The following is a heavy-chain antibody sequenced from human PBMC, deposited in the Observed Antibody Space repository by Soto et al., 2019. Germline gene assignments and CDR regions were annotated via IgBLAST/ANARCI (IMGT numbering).Heavy chain of an antibody. CDR2: INAGNGNT. Sequence: ASVKVSCEASGYTFTSYAMHWVRQAPGQRLEWMGWINAGNGNTKYSQKFQGRVTITRDTSASTAYMELSSLRSEDTAVYYCATANYDFWSGYGNWFDPWGQGTLVTVSS. D-gene: IGHD3-3*01. CDR3: ATANYDFWSGYGNWFDP. J-gene: IGHJ5*02. CDR1: GYTFTSYA. V-gene: IGHV1-3*01.